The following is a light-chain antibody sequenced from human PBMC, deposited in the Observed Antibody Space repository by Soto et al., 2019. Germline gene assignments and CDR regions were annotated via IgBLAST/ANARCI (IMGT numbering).Light chain of an antibody. CDR2: FAS. V-gene: IGKV1-17*03. J-gene: IGKJ1*01. Sequence: DIQMTQSPSAMSASVGDRVTITCRASQGITNNLAWFQQRPGKVPRRLIYFASTLQSGVPSRFSGSGSGTEFTLTISGLEPEDFVTYYCLQVNSYPWTFGQGTNVEIK. CDR3: LQVNSYPWT. CDR1: QGITNN.